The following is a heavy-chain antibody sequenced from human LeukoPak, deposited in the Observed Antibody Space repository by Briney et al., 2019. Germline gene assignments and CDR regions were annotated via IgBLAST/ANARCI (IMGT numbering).Heavy chain of an antibody. V-gene: IGHV3-48*03. Sequence: PGGSLRLSCAASGFTFSSYEMNWVRQAPGKGLEWVSYISSNDSTTYYADSVKGRFTISRDNAKNLLYLQMNSLRAEDTAVYYCAREHEGDCSGDNCYLTPFDYWGQGTLVTVSS. J-gene: IGHJ4*02. CDR1: GFTFSSYE. CDR2: ISSNDSTT. CDR3: AREHEGDCSGDNCYLTPFDY. D-gene: IGHD2-15*01.